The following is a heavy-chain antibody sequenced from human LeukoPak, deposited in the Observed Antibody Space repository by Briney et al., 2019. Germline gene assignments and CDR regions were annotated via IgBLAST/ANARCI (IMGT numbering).Heavy chain of an antibody. CDR3: TRATGTTRMGLDY. Sequence: SETLSLTCTVSGGSISSGGYYWSWTRQHPGKGLEWIGYIYYSGSTYYNPSLKSRVTISVDTSKNQFSLKLSSVTAADTAVYYCTRATGTTRMGLDYWGQGTLVTVSS. D-gene: IGHD1-7*01. CDR1: GGSISSGGYY. CDR2: IYYSGST. J-gene: IGHJ4*02. V-gene: IGHV4-31*03.